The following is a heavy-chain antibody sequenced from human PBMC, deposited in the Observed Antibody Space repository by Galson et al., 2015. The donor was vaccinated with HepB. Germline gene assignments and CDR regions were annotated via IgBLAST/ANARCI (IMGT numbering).Heavy chain of an antibody. CDR3: SKDVVPWTTVTGGQVA. V-gene: IGHV4-61*01. CDR2: MYYSGNT. Sequence: ATLSLTCTVSGGSVSSGSYYGSWIRQPPGKGLAWIGHMYYSGNTNYNPSLKSRVTISVATSKNQFFLKLSSVTDADTAVYYCSKDVVPWTTVTGGQVAWGQGTLVTVSS. D-gene: IGHD4-17*01. CDR1: GGSVSSGSYY. J-gene: IGHJ5*02.